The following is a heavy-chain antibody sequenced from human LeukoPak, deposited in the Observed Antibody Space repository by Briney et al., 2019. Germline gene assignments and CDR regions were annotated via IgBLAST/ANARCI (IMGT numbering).Heavy chain of an antibody. CDR2: ISWNSGSI. Sequence: GRSLRLSCAVSGFTFDGYALHWVRQPPRKGLEWVSGISWNSGSIGYADSVKGRFTISRDNAKNSLYLQMNSLRAEDTALYYCAKDTGASMIVVVDWGQGTLVTVSS. D-gene: IGHD3-22*01. J-gene: IGHJ4*02. CDR3: AKDTGASMIVVVD. CDR1: GFTFDGYA. V-gene: IGHV3-9*01.